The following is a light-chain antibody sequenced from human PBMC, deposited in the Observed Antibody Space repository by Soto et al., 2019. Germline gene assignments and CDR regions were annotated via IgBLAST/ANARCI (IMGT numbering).Light chain of an antibody. CDR3: QQFGNLPWT. CDR1: QSVPSTY. V-gene: IGKV3-20*01. CDR2: GTS. Sequence: VLSQSPGRLSLSPGERATLSCRASQSVPSTYFAWYQQKSGQPPRLLISGTSNRATGIPDRFSGSGSGRDFTLTISRLEPEDFAVYFCQQFGNLPWTFGQGTKVDIK. J-gene: IGKJ1*01.